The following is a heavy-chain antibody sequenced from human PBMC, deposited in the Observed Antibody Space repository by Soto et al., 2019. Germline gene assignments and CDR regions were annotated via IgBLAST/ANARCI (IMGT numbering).Heavy chain of an antibody. CDR3: AREGDDTDYYYYMHG. CDR1: GGTFSSYT. Sequence: QVQLVQSGAEVKKPGSSVKVSCKASGGTFSSYTISWVRQAPGQGLEWMGRIIPILGIANYAQKFQGRVTITADKSTSTAYMELSSLRSEDTAVYYCAREGDDTDYYYYMHGCGKGTTVTVSS. D-gene: IGHD3-16*01. CDR2: IIPILGIA. J-gene: IGHJ6*03. V-gene: IGHV1-69*08.